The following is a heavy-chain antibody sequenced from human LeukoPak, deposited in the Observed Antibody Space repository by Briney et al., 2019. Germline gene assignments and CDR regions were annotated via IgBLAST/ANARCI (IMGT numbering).Heavy chain of an antibody. J-gene: IGHJ6*02. CDR2: IIPILGIA. Sequence: ASVKVSCKASGGTFSSYAISWVRQAPGQGLEWMGRIIPILGIANYAQKFQGRVTITADKSTSTANTELSSLRSEDTAVYYCTRPLYYYGMDVWGQGTTVTVSS. CDR3: TRPLYYYGMDV. V-gene: IGHV1-69*04. CDR1: GGTFSSYA.